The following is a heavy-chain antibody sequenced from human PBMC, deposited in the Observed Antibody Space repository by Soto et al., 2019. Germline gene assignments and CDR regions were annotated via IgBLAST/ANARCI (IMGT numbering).Heavy chain of an antibody. CDR2: IKSKTDGGTT. J-gene: IGHJ4*02. V-gene: IGHV3-15*07. D-gene: IGHD3-22*01. Sequence: SVSNAWMNWVRQAPGKGLEWAGRIKSKTDGGTTDYAAPVKGRFTISRDDSKNTLYLQMNSLKTEDTAVYYCTTLTMIVVVASDYWGQGTLVTVSS. CDR3: TTLTMIVVVASDY. CDR1: SVSNAW.